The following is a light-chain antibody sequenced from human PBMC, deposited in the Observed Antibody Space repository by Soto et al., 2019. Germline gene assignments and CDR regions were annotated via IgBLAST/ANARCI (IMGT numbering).Light chain of an antibody. CDR3: QQRTHWPPT. J-gene: IGKJ4*01. CDR1: QSVRND. V-gene: IGKV3-11*01. CDR2: SAS. Sequence: EIVLTQSPATLSLSPGERATLSCRASQSVRNDLVWYHQKPGQAPRVLIYSASNRATGIPARFSGSGSGTDFTPTISSLEPEDFAVYYCQQRTHWPPTFGGGTKVE.